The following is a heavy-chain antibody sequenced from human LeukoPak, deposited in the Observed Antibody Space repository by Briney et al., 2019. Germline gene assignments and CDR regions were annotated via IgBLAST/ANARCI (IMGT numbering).Heavy chain of an antibody. V-gene: IGHV3-21*01. CDR1: GFTFSSYS. CDR3: ARVAENHFDY. D-gene: IGHD1-14*01. CDR2: ISSSSSYI. Sequence: PGGSPRLSCAASGFTFSSYSMNWVRQAPGKGLEWVSSISSSSSYIYYADSVKGRFTISRDSAKNSLYLQMNSLRAEDTAVYYCARVAENHFDYWGQGTLVTVSS. J-gene: IGHJ4*02.